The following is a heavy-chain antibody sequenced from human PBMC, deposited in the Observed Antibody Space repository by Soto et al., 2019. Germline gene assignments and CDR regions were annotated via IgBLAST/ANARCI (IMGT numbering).Heavy chain of an antibody. CDR1: GFNFSSYV. D-gene: IGHD6-19*01. Sequence: QVQLVESGGGVVQPGRSLRLSCAASGFNFSSYVMHWVRQAPGKGLEWVAGIWYDGGNKYYADSVKGRFTISRDNSKNTLYLQMNSLRAEDTAVYYCARDGQWLPRDGLRSSYYFDYWGQGTLFTVSS. V-gene: IGHV3-33*01. CDR2: IWYDGGNK. CDR3: ARDGQWLPRDGLRSSYYFDY. J-gene: IGHJ4*02.